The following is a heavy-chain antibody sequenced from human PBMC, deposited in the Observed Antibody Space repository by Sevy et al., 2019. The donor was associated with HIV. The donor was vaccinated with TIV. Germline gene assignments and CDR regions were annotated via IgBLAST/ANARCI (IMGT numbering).Heavy chain of an antibody. J-gene: IGHJ3*02. CDR3: AKDIVVVVGEAFDI. CDR1: GFTLSCCW. D-gene: IGHD2-15*01. V-gene: IGHV3-23*01. CDR2: ISGRGDDT. Sequence: GGSLRLSCAASGFTLSCCWMHWVRQAPGKGLEWVSAISGRGDDTYYADSVKGRFTISRDKSKNTLYLQMNSLRAEDTAVYYCAKDIVVVVGEAFDIWGQGTMVTVSS.